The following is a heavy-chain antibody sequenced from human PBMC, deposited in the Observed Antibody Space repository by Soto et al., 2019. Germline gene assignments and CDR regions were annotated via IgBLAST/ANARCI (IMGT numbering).Heavy chain of an antibody. Sequence: QVQLQQWGAGLLKPSETLSLTCAVHTESFGTYYCIWTRPPPGKGLEWIGEIHPFGETNYNPSLSNPVTISLYPSKNQVSLKLTSVTAADTAVYLCSRGRDPHQGGRSWCQGTLVTVSS. CDR3: SRGRDPHQGGRS. CDR2: IHPFGET. D-gene: IGHD3-16*01. CDR1: TESFGTYY. J-gene: IGHJ4*02. V-gene: IGHV4-34*02.